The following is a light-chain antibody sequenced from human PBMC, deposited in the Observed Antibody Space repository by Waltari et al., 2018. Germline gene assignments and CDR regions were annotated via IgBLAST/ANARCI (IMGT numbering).Light chain of an antibody. V-gene: IGLV5-45*03. CDR1: SGINVGSYR. J-gene: IGLJ2*01. CDR2: YKSDSHN. CDR3: MIWYDSACF. Sequence: AVLTQPSSLSASPGASARLTCALRSGINVGSYRMYLYQQKPGSPPQFLLWYKSDSHNQQGTGVPSRFSASKDSSANAGILLISGLQSDDEADYYCMIWYDSACFFGGGTKLTVL.